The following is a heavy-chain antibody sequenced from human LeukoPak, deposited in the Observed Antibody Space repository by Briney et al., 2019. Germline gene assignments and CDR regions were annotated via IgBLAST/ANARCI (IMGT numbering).Heavy chain of an antibody. V-gene: IGHV3-23*01. CDR1: GFSFSTYA. Sequence: GGSLRLSCAASGFSFSTYAMSWVRQAPGKGLEWVSGVNGNGGSTSYADSVKGRFTIFRDNSKNTVYLQMNSLRVEDTAVYYCAKPLYGGCDYWGQGTVVTVSS. J-gene: IGHJ4*02. CDR3: AKPLYGGCDY. CDR2: VNGNGGST. D-gene: IGHD3-16*02.